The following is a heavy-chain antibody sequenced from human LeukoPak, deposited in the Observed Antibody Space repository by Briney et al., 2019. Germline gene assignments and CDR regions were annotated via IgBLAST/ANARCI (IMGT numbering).Heavy chain of an antibody. CDR1: GGSISSGDYY. D-gene: IGHD6-19*01. J-gene: IGHJ4*02. V-gene: IGHV4-30-4*08. Sequence: PSETLSLTCTVSGGSISSGDYYWSWIRQPPGKGLEGIGYIYYSGSTYYNPSLKSRVTISVDTSKNRFSLKLSSVTAADTAVYYCARDRIAVAGTFDYWGQGTLVTVSS. CDR2: IYYSGST. CDR3: ARDRIAVAGTFDY.